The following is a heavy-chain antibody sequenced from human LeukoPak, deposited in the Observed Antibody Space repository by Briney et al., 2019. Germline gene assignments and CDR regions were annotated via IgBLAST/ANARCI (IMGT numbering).Heavy chain of an antibody. D-gene: IGHD6-19*01. V-gene: IGHV3-30-3*01. CDR1: GFTFSSYA. Sequence: PGGSLRLSCAASGFTFSSYAMHWVRQAPGKGLEWVAVISYDGSNKYYADSVKGRFTISRDNSKNTLYLQMNSLRAEDTAVYYCARGGPWLVQSWGQGTLVTVSS. CDR2: ISYDGSNK. CDR3: ARGGPWLVQS. J-gene: IGHJ4*02.